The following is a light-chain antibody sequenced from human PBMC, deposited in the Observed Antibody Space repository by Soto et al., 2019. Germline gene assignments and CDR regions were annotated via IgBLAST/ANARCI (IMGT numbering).Light chain of an antibody. CDR2: DVS. CDR1: SSDVGGYNY. J-gene: IGLJ2*01. Sequence: QSVLTQPASVSGSPGQSITISCTGTSSDVGGYNYVSWYQQHPGKAPKLMIYDVSSRPSGVSNRFSGSKSGNTASLTISGLQAEDEADYYCSSYTSSSTPHVVFGGGTKLTVL. V-gene: IGLV2-14*01. CDR3: SSYTSSSTPHVV.